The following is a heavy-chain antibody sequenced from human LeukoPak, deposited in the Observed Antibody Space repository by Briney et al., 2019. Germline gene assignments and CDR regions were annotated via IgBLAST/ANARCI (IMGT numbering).Heavy chain of an antibody. CDR3: ARGSTSPLWFDP. V-gene: IGHV4-39*07. Sequence: SETLSLTCTVYGGSISSSTYYWGWIRQPPGKGLEWIGSIYYSGSTYYNPSLNSRVTISVDTSKNQFSLKLSSVTAADTAVYYCARGSTSPLWFDPWGQGTLVTVSS. D-gene: IGHD2-2*01. CDR1: GGSISSSTYY. J-gene: IGHJ5*02. CDR2: IYYSGST.